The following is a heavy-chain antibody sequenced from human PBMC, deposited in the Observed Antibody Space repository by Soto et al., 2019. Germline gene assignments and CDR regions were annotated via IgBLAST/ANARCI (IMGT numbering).Heavy chain of an antibody. V-gene: IGHV4-59*01. CDR2: IYYSGST. D-gene: IGHD3-10*01. CDR1: GGSISSYY. J-gene: IGHJ6*02. CDR3: ARDRGSGSFHYGMDV. Sequence: SETLSLTSTVSGGSISSYYWSWIRQPPGKGLEWIGYIYYSGSTNYNPSLKSRVTISVDTSKNQFSLKLSSVTAADTAVYYCARDRGSGSFHYGMDVWGQGTTVTVSS.